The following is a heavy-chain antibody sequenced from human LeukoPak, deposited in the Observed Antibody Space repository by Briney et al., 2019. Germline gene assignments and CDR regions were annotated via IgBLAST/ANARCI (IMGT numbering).Heavy chain of an antibody. CDR1: GFNFSNYN. Sequence: GGSLRLSCAASGFNFSNYNMNWVRQAPGKGLEWVSSISSSSSYIYYADSVKGRFTISRDNAKNSLYLQMNSLRAEDTAVYYCARDKAMIVVVTDAFDIWGQGTMVTVSS. CDR2: ISSSSSYI. D-gene: IGHD3-22*01. CDR3: ARDKAMIVVVTDAFDI. J-gene: IGHJ3*02. V-gene: IGHV3-21*01.